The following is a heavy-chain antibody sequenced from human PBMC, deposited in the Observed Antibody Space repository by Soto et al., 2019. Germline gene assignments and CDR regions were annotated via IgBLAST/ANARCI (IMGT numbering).Heavy chain of an antibody. V-gene: IGHV6-1*01. CDR3: ARGGYCSGGSCHNGHVWFDP. CDR2: TYYRSKWYN. Sequence: SQTLSLTCAISGDSVSSNSAAWNWIRQSPSRGLEWLGRTYYRSKWYNDYAVSVKSRININPDTSKNQFSLKLSSVTAADTAVYYCARGGYCSGGSCHNGHVWFDPWGQGTLVTVSS. CDR1: GDSVSSNSAA. D-gene: IGHD2-15*01. J-gene: IGHJ5*02.